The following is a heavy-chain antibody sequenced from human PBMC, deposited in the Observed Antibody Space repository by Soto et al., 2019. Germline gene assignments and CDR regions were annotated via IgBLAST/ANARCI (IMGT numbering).Heavy chain of an antibody. Sequence: GGSLRLSCAASGFTFSSYSMNWVRQAPGKGLEWVSSISSSSSYIYYADSVKGRFTISRDNAKNSLYLQMNSLRAEDTAVYYCVTPPVKNGYNYLDYWGRGTLVTVSS. CDR2: ISSSSSYI. D-gene: IGHD5-12*01. V-gene: IGHV3-21*01. CDR3: VTPPVKNGYNYLDY. J-gene: IGHJ4*02. CDR1: GFTFSSYS.